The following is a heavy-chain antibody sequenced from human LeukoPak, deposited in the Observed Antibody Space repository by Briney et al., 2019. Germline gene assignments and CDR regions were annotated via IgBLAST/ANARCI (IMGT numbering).Heavy chain of an antibody. V-gene: IGHV3-7*02. J-gene: IGHJ4*02. CDR1: GFRFSNYY. CDR2: TKPDGSEK. D-gene: IGHD6-13*01. Sequence: GGSLRLSCAASGFRFSNYYMGWVRQAPGKELEWVAHTKPDGSEKRYVDSVKGRFTISRDNAKNSLYLQMDGLRAEDTAVYYCVSQYSSSANYWGQGTLVSVSS. CDR3: VSQYSSSANY.